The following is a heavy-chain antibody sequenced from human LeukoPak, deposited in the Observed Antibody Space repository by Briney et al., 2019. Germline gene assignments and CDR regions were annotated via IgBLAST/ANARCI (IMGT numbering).Heavy chain of an antibody. J-gene: IGHJ4*02. CDR3: AIKSGSYYDY. CDR2: IYYSGST. V-gene: IGHV4-39*07. CDR1: GGSISSSSYY. D-gene: IGHD1-26*01. Sequence: SETLSLTCTVSGGSISSSSYYWGWIRQPPGKGLEWIGSIYYSGSTYYNPSLKSRVTISVDTSKNQFSLKLSSVTAADTAVYYCAIKSGSYYDYWGQGTLVTVSS.